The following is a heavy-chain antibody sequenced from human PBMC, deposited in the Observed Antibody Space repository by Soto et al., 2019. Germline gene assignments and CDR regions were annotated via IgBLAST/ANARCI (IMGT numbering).Heavy chain of an antibody. D-gene: IGHD5-12*01. J-gene: IGHJ4*02. V-gene: IGHV4-34*01. CDR1: GGSFSGYF. Sequence: PSETLSLTCAVYGGSFSGYFWSWIRQPPGKGLEWIGEINHSGSTNYTPSLKSRVTISVDTSKNQFSLKLSSVTAADTAVYYCTRGGRRGWRLVFDYWGQGTQVTVSS. CDR2: INHSGST. CDR3: TRGGRRGWRLVFDY.